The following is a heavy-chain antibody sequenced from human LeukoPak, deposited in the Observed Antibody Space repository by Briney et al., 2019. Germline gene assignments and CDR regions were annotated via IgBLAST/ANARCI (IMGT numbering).Heavy chain of an antibody. CDR1: GFSFSSYT. J-gene: IGHJ4*02. V-gene: IGHV3-23*01. D-gene: IGHD3-22*01. Sequence: PGGSLRLSCAASGFSFSSYTMAWVRQAPGKGLEWVSGISGSGGRTYHADSVKGRFTISRDNSKNTLYLQMNSLRAEDTAVYYCTTVSPTHIEQYDSSGYYPVDYWGQGTLVTVSS. CDR3: TTVSPTHIEQYDSSGYYPVDY. CDR2: ISGSGGRT.